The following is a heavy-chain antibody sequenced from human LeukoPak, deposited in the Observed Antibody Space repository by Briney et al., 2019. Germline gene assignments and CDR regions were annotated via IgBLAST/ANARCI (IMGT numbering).Heavy chain of an antibody. CDR3: ASFRRGV. V-gene: IGHV4-34*01. Sequence: SETLSLTCAVYGGSFSGYYWNWIRQPPGKGLEWIGEINHSGSTNYNPSLKSRVTISVDTSKNQFSLKLSSVTAADTAVYYCASFRRGVWGQGTTVTVSS. D-gene: IGHD3-10*01. CDR2: INHSGST. CDR1: GGSFSGYY. J-gene: IGHJ6*02.